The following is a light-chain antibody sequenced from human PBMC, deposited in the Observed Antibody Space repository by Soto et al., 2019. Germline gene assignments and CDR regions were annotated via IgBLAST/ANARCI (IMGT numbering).Light chain of an antibody. Sequence: QSVLTQPPSVSEAPGQRVTISCTCTSSGIGAGYDVHWYQQLPGAAPKLLIYSNAIRPSGVPDRFSASKSRTSASLAITGLRAEDEDDYYCQSYDSSLTTYVFGTRTKLTVL. CDR2: SNA. CDR1: SSGIGAGYD. J-gene: IGLJ1*01. CDR3: QSYDSSLTTYV. V-gene: IGLV1-40*01.